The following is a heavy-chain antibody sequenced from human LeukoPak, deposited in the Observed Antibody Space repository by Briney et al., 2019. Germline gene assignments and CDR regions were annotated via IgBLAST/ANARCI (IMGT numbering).Heavy chain of an antibody. V-gene: IGHV4-39*07. CDR3: ARRVLRGWVFDS. D-gene: IGHD6-19*01. J-gene: IGHJ4*02. CDR2: INHSGST. CDR1: GGSISSSSYY. Sequence: SETLSLTCTVSGGSISSSSYYWSWIRQPPGKGLEWIGEINHSGSTNYNPSLKSRVTISVDTSKNQFSLKLSSVTAADTAVYYCARRVLRGWVFDSWGQGTLVTVSS.